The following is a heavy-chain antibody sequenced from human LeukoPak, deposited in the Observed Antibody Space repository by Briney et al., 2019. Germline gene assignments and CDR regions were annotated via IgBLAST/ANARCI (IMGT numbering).Heavy chain of an antibody. CDR1: SGSISSSSYY. J-gene: IGHJ4*02. V-gene: IGHV4-39*07. D-gene: IGHD3-3*01. Sequence: SETLSLTCTVSSGSISSSSYYWGWIRQPPGKGLEWIGSIYYSGSTYYNPSLKSRVTISVDTSKNQFSLKLSSVTAADTAVYYCARDPLLGWEPNTGGYWGQGTLVTVSS. CDR2: IYYSGST. CDR3: ARDPLLGWEPNTGGY.